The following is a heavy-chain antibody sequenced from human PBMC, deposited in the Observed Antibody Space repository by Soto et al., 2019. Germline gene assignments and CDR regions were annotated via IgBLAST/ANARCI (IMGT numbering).Heavy chain of an antibody. Sequence: SGGSLRLSCAASGFTFSSYAMSWVRQAPGKGLEWVSAISGSGGSTYYADSVKGRFTISRDNSKNTLYLQMNSLRAEDTAVYYCAKDGVVVPAATAPFDYWGQGTLVTVSS. V-gene: IGHV3-23*01. CDR3: AKDGVVVPAATAPFDY. D-gene: IGHD2-2*01. J-gene: IGHJ4*02. CDR1: GFTFSSYA. CDR2: ISGSGGST.